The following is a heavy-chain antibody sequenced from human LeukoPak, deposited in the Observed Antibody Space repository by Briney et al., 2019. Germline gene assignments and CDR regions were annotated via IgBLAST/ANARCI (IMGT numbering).Heavy chain of an antibody. D-gene: IGHD1-7*01. J-gene: IGHJ5*02. CDR1: GYTFTSYG. CDR2: ISAYNGNT. V-gene: IGHV1-18*01. Sequence: ASVKVSCKASGYTFTSYGISWVRQAPGQGLEWMGWISAYNGNTNYAQKLQGRVTMTTDPSTSTAYMELRSLRSDDTAVYYCARVGTLTGTSWFDPWGQGTLVTVSS. CDR3: ARVGTLTGTSWFDP.